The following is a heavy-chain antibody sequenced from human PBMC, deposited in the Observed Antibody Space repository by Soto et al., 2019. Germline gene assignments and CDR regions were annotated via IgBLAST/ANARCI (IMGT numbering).Heavy chain of an antibody. CDR2: ISSSSSYI. J-gene: IGHJ4*02. CDR3: ARERWELTTSGRYFDY. CDR1: GFTFSSYS. Sequence: EVQLVESGGGLVKPGGSLRLSCAASGFTFSSYSMNWVRQAPGKGLEWVSSISSSSSYIYYADSVKGRFTISRDNAKNSLYLQMNSLRAEDTAVYSCARERWELTTSGRYFDYWGQGTLVTVSS. V-gene: IGHV3-21*01. D-gene: IGHD1-26*01.